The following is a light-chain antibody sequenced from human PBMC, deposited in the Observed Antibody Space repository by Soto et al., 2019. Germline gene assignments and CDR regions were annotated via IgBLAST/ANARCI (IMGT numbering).Light chain of an antibody. J-gene: IGKJ1*01. CDR2: GAS. Sequence: EIVMTQSPATLSVPPGERATLSCRASQSVSSNLAWYQQKPGQAPRLLIYGASTRATGIPARFSGSGSGTEFTLTISSLQSEDFAVYYCQQYTSWTFGQGTKVEIK. CDR1: QSVSSN. V-gene: IGKV3-15*01. CDR3: QQYTSWT.